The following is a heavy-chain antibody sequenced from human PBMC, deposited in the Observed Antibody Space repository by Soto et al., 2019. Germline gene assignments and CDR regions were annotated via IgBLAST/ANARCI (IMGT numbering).Heavy chain of an antibody. J-gene: IGHJ5*02. CDR1: GYTFTSYG. CDR3: ARDQGELLWFGELLYGWFDP. Sequence: GASMKVSCKASGYTFTSYGISWVRQAPGQGLKWMGWISAYNGNTNYAQKLQGRVTMTTDTSTSTAYMELRSLRSDDTAVYYCARDQGELLWFGELLYGWFDPWGQGTLVTVSS. CDR2: ISAYNGNT. V-gene: IGHV1-18*01. D-gene: IGHD3-10*01.